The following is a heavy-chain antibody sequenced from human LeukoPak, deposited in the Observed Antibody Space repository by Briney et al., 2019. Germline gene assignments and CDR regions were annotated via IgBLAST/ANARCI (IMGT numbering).Heavy chain of an antibody. CDR3: ARATASNWFDP. Sequence: PGGSLRLSCAASGFTFGSYWMSWVRQAPGKGLEWVASIKEDGGETNYLDSVKGRFTISRDNAKNSLYLQMNSLRAEDTAVYYCARATASNWFDPWGQGTLVPVSS. J-gene: IGHJ5*02. V-gene: IGHV3-7*01. CDR1: GFTFGSYW. CDR2: IKEDGGET. D-gene: IGHD2-21*01.